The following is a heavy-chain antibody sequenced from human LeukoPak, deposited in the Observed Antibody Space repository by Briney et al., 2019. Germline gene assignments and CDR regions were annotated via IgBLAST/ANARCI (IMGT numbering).Heavy chain of an antibody. CDR1: GYSISSGYY. CDR2: INHSGST. CDR3: ARGGGYSYGYVGYYYYYYMDV. D-gene: IGHD5-18*01. Sequence: SETLSLTCTVSGYSISSGYYWGWIRQPPGKGLEWIGEINHSGSTNYNPSLKSRVTISVDTSKNQFSLKLSSVTAADTAVYYCARGGGYSYGYVGYYYYYYMDVWGKGTTVTVSS. J-gene: IGHJ6*03. V-gene: IGHV4-38-2*02.